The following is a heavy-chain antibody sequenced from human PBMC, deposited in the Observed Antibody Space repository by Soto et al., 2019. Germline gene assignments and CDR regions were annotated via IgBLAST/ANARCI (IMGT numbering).Heavy chain of an antibody. CDR1: GYSFSSFG. J-gene: IGHJ4*02. V-gene: IGHV1-18*01. D-gene: IGHD6-13*01. CDR2: VNAYNGNT. CDR3: ATGAAGIAAHVI. Sequence: GASVKVSCKASGYSFSSFGVNWVRQAPGQGLEWMGWVNAYNGNTNYAQKFQGRVTLTADTSTSTAYMEVRSLRSGDTAVYYCATGAAGIAAHVIWAQGTLVTVPQ.